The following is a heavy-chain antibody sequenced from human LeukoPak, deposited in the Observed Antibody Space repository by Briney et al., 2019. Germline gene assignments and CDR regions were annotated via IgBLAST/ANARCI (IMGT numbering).Heavy chain of an antibody. V-gene: IGHV4-34*01. CDR2: ISHSGST. Sequence: SETLSLTCAVYGGSFSGYYWSWIRQPPGKGLEWIGEISHSGSTNYNPSLKSRVTISVDTSKNQFSLKLSSVTAADTAVYYCARGGRRYYGMDVWGQGTTVTVSS. CDR1: GGSFSGYY. J-gene: IGHJ6*02. CDR3: ARGGRRYYGMDV.